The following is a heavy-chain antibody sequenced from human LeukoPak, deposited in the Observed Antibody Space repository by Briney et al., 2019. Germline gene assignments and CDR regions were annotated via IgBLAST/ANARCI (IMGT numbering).Heavy chain of an antibody. V-gene: IGHV3-23*01. D-gene: IGHD2-21*01. CDR2: IRGSGGST. CDR3: AKTWGGTTIKDFDY. CDR1: GFTFSSYA. J-gene: IGHJ4*02. Sequence: GGSLRLSCAASGFTFSSYAMSWVRQAPGKGLEWVSTIRGSGGSTYYADSVKGRFTISRDNSKNTLYLQMNSLRAEDTAIYYCAKTWGGTTIKDFDYWGQGTLVTVSS.